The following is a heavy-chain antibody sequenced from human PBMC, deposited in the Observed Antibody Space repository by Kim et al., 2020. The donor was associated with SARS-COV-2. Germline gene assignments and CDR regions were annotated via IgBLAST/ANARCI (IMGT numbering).Heavy chain of an antibody. J-gene: IGHJ6*02. Sequence: ASVKVSCKASGYTFTSHAINWVRQAPGQGLQWMGWINVNTGNPTYAPGFRGRFVFSSDTSDSTAYLQISSLEADDTGVYYCARDWVGGSYYYYGMDVWGQ. CDR1: GYTFTSHA. V-gene: IGHV7-4-1*02. CDR2: INVNTGNP. D-gene: IGHD3-16*01. CDR3: ARDWVGGSYYYYGMDV.